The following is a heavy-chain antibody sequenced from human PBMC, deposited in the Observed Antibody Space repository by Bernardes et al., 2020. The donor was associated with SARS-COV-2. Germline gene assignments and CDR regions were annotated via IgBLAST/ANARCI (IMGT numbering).Heavy chain of an antibody. Sequence: GYLSLSGAASGFPFSRSWVHWVRKAPGKGLVWVSRINIDGSGTNYVDSVKGRFTISRDNAKSTVDLQMNSLRGDDTAVYFCARSPTGGQSVRDGFDIWGQGTMVTVSS. CDR2: INIDGSGT. J-gene: IGHJ3*02. V-gene: IGHV3-74*01. CDR3: ARSPTGGQSVRDGFDI. D-gene: IGHD2-8*02. CDR1: GFPFSRSW.